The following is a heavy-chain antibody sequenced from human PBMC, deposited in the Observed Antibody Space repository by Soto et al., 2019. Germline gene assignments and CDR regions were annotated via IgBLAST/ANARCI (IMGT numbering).Heavy chain of an antibody. Sequence: QVQLVESGGGVVQPGGSLRLSCAASGFTFSSYGMYWVRQAPGKGLEWVAAISYDGSNKYYGDSVKGRFTISRDNSKNTLYLQMNSLRAEDTAVYYCAKEPGRQTSLWYFEIWGRGTLVTVSS. CDR1: GFTFSSYG. J-gene: IGHJ2*01. CDR3: AKEPGRQTSLWYFEI. V-gene: IGHV3-30*18. CDR2: ISYDGSNK.